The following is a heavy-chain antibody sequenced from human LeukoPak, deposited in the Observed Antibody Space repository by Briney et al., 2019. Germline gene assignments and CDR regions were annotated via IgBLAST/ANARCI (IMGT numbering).Heavy chain of an antibody. CDR1: GYIFTSYW. D-gene: IGHD6-19*01. CDR2: IYPGDSET. Sequence: GESLKISCKGSGYIFTSYWIGWVRQMPGKGLEWMGIIYPGDSETRYSPSFQGQITISADKSIRIAYLQWRSLKASDTAMYYCARPLRYSSGWPPVGYWGQGTLVTVSS. J-gene: IGHJ4*02. V-gene: IGHV5-51*01. CDR3: ARPLRYSSGWPPVGY.